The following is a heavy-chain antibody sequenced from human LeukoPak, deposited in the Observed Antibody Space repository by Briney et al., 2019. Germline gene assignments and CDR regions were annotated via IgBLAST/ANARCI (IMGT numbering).Heavy chain of an antibody. CDR1: GFTFSSYA. J-gene: IGHJ4*02. CDR2: ISGSGGST. Sequence: GSLRLSCAASGFTFSSYAMSWVRQAPGKGLEWVSAISGSGGSTYYADSVKGRFTISRDNSKNTLYLQMNSLRAEDTAVYYCAKGWGYSSGYYYWGQGTLVTVSS. V-gene: IGHV3-23*01. CDR3: AKGWGYSSGYYY. D-gene: IGHD3-22*01.